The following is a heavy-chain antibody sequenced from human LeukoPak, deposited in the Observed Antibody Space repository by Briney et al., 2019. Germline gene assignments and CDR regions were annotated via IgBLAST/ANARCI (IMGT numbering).Heavy chain of an antibody. Sequence: PGGSLRLSCAASGFTFFTYGMHWVRQAPGKGLEWVAFIRSDGSIKYFADSVKGRFIISRDNSKNTLHLQMNSLRSEDTAVYYCAKDLLRLGFTMVRGVDFDYWGQGTLVTVSS. J-gene: IGHJ4*02. CDR3: AKDLLRLGFTMVRGVDFDY. CDR2: IRSDGSIK. V-gene: IGHV3-30*02. D-gene: IGHD3-10*01. CDR1: GFTFFTYG.